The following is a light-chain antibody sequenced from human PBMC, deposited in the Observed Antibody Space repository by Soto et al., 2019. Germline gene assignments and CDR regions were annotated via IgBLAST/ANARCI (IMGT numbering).Light chain of an antibody. CDR2: DVS. CDR1: SSDVGGYNY. CDR3: SSYTSSSSPHV. V-gene: IGLV2-14*01. J-gene: IGLJ1*01. Sequence: QSALTQPASVSGSPGQSITISCTGTSSDVGGYNYVSWYQQHPGKAPKLMIYDVSNRPSGVSNRFSGSKSGNTASLTISGLQAEDEADYHCSSYTSSSSPHVFGTGTKLTVL.